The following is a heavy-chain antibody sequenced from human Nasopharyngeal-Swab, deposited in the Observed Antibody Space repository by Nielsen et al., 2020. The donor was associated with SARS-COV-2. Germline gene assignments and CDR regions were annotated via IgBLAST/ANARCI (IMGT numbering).Heavy chain of an antibody. CDR3: VKHQGSSSDQ. J-gene: IGHJ4*02. V-gene: IGHV3-74*01. CDR2: VNQDGSRT. Sequence: GESLKISCTAHGFRFSDYWMDWVRQVPGKGLVWVSRVNQDGSRTDYADSVRGRFTISRDNAKNTLYLQMNSLRVEDTAVYYCVKHQGSSSDQWGQGTLVTVSS. CDR1: GFRFSDYW.